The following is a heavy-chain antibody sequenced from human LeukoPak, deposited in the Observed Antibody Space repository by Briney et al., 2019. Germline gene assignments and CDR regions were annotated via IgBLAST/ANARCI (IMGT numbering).Heavy chain of an antibody. CDR1: GFTFSSYW. V-gene: IGHV3-74*01. CDR2: IYSDGTST. CDR3: ARGFLVGADAFDI. Sequence: GGSLRLSCEASGFTFSSYWMSWVRQAPGKGLVWVSRIYSDGTSTSYADSVKGRFTISRDNAKNTLYLQMNSLRAEDTAVYYCARGFLVGADAFDIWGQGTMVTVSS. J-gene: IGHJ3*02. D-gene: IGHD1-26*01.